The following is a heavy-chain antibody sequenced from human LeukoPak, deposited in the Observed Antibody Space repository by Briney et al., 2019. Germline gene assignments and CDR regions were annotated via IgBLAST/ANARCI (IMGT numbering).Heavy chain of an antibody. CDR3: AREVYYYDSSGYPYYFDY. J-gene: IGHJ4*02. CDR1: GFTFSSYA. Sequence: GGSLRLSCAASGFTFSSYAMHWVRQAPGKGLEWVAAISYDGSNKYYADSVKGRFTISRDNSKNTLYLQMNSLRAEDTAVYYCAREVYYYDSSGYPYYFDYWGQGTLVTVCS. CDR2: ISYDGSNK. D-gene: IGHD3-22*01. V-gene: IGHV3-30*04.